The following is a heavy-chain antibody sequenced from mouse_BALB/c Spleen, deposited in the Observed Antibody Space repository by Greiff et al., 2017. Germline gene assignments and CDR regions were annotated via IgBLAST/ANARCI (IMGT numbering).Heavy chain of an antibody. CDR1: GYTFTNYW. V-gene: IGHV1-63*02. CDR2: IYPGGGYT. J-gene: IGHJ4*01. CDR3: ARNGYDRYAMDY. Sequence: VQLQESGAELVRPGTSVKISCKASGYTFTNYWLGWVKQRPGHGLEWIGDIYPGGGYTNYNEKFKGKATLTADTSSSTAYMQLSSLTSEDSAVYFCARNGYDRYAMDYGGQGTSVTVSS. D-gene: IGHD1-2*01.